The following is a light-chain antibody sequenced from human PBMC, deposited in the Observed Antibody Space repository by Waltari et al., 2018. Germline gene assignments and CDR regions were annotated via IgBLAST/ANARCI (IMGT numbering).Light chain of an antibody. CDR1: QSVRIH. J-gene: IGKJ1*01. V-gene: IGKV3-20*01. CDR2: HAS. CDR3: QQYVESPAT. Sequence: EIVLTQSPGTVSLSPGDRATFSCWASQSVRIHLAWYQQKPGQAPRLLIYHASSRATGIPDRFSGSGSGTDFRLAISRLEPGDFAMYYCQQYVESPATFGQGTKVEIK.